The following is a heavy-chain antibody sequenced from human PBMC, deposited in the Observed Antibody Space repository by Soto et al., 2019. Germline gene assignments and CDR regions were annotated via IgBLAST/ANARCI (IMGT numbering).Heavy chain of an antibody. V-gene: IGHV4-34*01. J-gene: IGHJ6*03. CDR1: GGSFSGYY. D-gene: IGHD6-13*01. CDR3: ARRNSKSMAV. Sequence: SETLSLTCAVYGGSFSGYYWSWIRQPPGKGLEWIGEINHSGSTNYNPSLKSRVTISVDTSKNQFSLKLSSVTAADTAVYYCARRNSKSMAVWGKGTTVTVSS. CDR2: INHSGST.